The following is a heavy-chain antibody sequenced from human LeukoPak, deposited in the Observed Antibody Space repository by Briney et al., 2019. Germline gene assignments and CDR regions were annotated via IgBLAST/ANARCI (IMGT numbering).Heavy chain of an antibody. V-gene: IGHV3-66*01. J-gene: IGHJ4*02. CDR2: IYSNGAI. CDR3: AREVGGGASGQ. CDR1: GFTVSSNY. Sequence: GGSLRLSCAASGFTVSSNYMSWVRQVPGKGLEWVSVIYSNGAISYEASVKGRFTISRDNSENTLYLQMNSLRVEDTAVYYCAREVGGGASGQWGQGTLVTVSS. D-gene: IGHD3-16*01.